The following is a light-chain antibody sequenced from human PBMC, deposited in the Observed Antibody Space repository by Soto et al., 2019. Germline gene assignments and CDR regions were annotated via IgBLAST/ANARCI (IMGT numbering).Light chain of an antibody. V-gene: IGLV2-14*01. Sequence: QSALTQPASVSVSPGQSITISCTGTSSDVGGYNYVSWYQQHQGKAPKLMIYEVSNRPSGVSNRFSGSKSGNTAALTISGLQAEDEADYYCSSYTSSSTLNVFGTGTKVTVL. CDR2: EVS. CDR1: SSDVGGYNY. J-gene: IGLJ1*01. CDR3: SSYTSSSTLNV.